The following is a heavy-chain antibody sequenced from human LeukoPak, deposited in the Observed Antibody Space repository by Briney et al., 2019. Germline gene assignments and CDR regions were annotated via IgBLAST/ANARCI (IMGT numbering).Heavy chain of an antibody. CDR1: GFTFSSYA. D-gene: IGHD5-24*01. Sequence: GGSLRLSCSASGFTFSSYAMHWVRQAPGKGLEYVSAISSNGGSTYYADSVKGRFTISRDNSKNTLYLQMNSLRVEDTAVYYCAKSREMATIDDCFDYWGQGTLVTVSS. V-gene: IGHV3-64*04. CDR2: ISSNGGST. CDR3: AKSREMATIDDCFDY. J-gene: IGHJ4*02.